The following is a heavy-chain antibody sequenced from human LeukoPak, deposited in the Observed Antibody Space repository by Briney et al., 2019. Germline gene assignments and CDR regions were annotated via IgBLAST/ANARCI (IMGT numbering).Heavy chain of an antibody. D-gene: IGHD3-22*01. CDR3: ARDRYDSSGIFDY. J-gene: IGHJ4*02. CDR2: ISSSGSTI. Sequence: GGSLRLSCAASGFTFSSYEMDWVRQAPGKGLEWVPYISSSGSTIYYADSVKGRFTISRDNAKNSLYLQLNSLRAEDTAVYYCARDRYDSSGIFDYWGQGTLVTVSS. CDR1: GFTFSSYE. V-gene: IGHV3-48*03.